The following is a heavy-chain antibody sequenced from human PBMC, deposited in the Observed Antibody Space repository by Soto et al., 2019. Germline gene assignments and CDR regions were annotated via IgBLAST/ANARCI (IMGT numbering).Heavy chain of an antibody. CDR2: ATSQAFGGTT. CDR1: GFTSDDYA. CDR3: PTEGDFYGMDV. D-gene: IGHD1-26*01. Sequence: GGSLRLSCTSSGFTSDDYALTWVRQAPGKGLEWVAFATSQAFGGTTDYAASVKGRFTISRDDSTTVAYLQMNSLQTEDTAIYYCPTEGDFYGMDVWGQGTTVTVSS. J-gene: IGHJ6*02. V-gene: IGHV3-49*04.